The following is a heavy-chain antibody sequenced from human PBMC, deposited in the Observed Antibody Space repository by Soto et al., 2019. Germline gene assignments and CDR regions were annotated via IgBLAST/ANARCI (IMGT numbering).Heavy chain of an antibody. CDR3: ARESWNYNYYGMDV. CDR2: IYNSASP. Sequence: QGQPQESGPGLVKPSETPTPTCTVSGRSISSYYWSWIRQPAGKGLEWIRRIYNSASPNYNPSLKMRVNMSVDTSKNQFSLKLSSVTAADTAVYYCARESWNYNYYGMDVWGQGTTVTVSS. J-gene: IGHJ6*02. D-gene: IGHD6-13*01. CDR1: GRSISSYY. V-gene: IGHV4-4*07.